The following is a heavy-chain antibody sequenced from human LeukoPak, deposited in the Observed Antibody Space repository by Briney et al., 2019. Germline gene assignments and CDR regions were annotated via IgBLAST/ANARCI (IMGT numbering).Heavy chain of an antibody. J-gene: IGHJ5*02. D-gene: IGHD3-9*01. Sequence: ASVKVSCKASGYTLTSYGINWVRQAPGQGLEWMGWISAYNGNTNYAQKLQGRVTMTTDTSTSTAYMELRSLRSDDTAVYYCARDYDILTCYYKGLYPWGQGTLVTVSS. CDR1: GYTLTSYG. CDR2: ISAYNGNT. V-gene: IGHV1-18*01. CDR3: ARDYDILTCYYKGLYP.